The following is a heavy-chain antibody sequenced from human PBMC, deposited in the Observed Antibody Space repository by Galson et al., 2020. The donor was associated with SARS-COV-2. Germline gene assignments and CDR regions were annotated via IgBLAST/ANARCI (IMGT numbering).Heavy chain of an antibody. D-gene: IGHD1-1*01. CDR2: IYWDDDK. CDR1: G. Sequence: GVGWIRQPPGKALEWLALIYWDDDKRYSPSLKSRLTITKDTSKNQVVLTMTNMDPVDTATYYCARLYLSGWNLDYWGQGTLVTVSS. CDR3: ARLYLSGWNLDY. J-gene: IGHJ4*02. V-gene: IGHV2-5*02.